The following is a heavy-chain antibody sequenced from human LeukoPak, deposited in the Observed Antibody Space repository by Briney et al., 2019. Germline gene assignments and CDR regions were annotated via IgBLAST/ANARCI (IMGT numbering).Heavy chain of an antibody. Sequence: SVKVSCKASGYTFTSYAISWVRQAPGQGLEWMGGIIPIFGTANYAQKFQGRVTVTADESTSTAYMELSSLRSEDTAVYYCARGRYDYVWGSYRYNMDYWGQGTLVTVSS. CDR3: ARGRYDYVWGSYRYNMDY. D-gene: IGHD3-16*02. CDR1: GYTFTSYA. CDR2: IIPIFGTA. V-gene: IGHV1-69*13. J-gene: IGHJ4*02.